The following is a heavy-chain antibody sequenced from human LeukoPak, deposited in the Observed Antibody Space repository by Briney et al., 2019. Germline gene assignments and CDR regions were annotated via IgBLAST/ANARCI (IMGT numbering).Heavy chain of an antibody. V-gene: IGHV3-30*02. D-gene: IGHD3-10*01. CDR2: IRYDGSNK. J-gene: IGHJ4*02. CDR1: GFTFSSYG. CDR3: ARDLKPESQFGELFGY. Sequence: GGSLRLSCAASGFTFSSYGMHWVRQAPGKGLEWVAFIRYDGSNKYYADSVKGRFTISRDNSKNTLYLQMNSLRAEDTAVYYCARDLKPESQFGELFGYWGQGTLVTVSS.